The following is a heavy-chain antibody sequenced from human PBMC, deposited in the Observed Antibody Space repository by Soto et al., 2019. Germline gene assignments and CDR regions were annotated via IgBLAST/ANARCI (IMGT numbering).Heavy chain of an antibody. Sequence: ASVKVSCKASGYTLTELSMHWVRQAPGKGLEWMGGFDPEDGETIYAQKFQGRVTMTEDTSTDTAYMELSSLRSEDTAVYYCATIVGALYNWFDPWGQGTLVTVSS. CDR3: ATIVGALYNWFDP. J-gene: IGHJ5*02. V-gene: IGHV1-24*01. CDR2: FDPEDGET. D-gene: IGHD1-26*01. CDR1: GYTLTELS.